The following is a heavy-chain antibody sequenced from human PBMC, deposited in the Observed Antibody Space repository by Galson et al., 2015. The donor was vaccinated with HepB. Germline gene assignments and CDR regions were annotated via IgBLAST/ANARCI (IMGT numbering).Heavy chain of an antibody. V-gene: IGHV3-74*01. CDR3: VRGSPGGGDV. CDR1: GFTFSGYA. CDR2: ITSDGSVT. Sequence: SLRLSCAVSGFTFSGYAMHWVRQVPGRGLVWVSRITSDGSVTNYADSVKGRFTISRDNAKNTLYLQMNSLRAEDTAVYYCVRGSPGGGDVWGQGTTVTVSS. D-gene: IGHD1-26*01. J-gene: IGHJ6*02.